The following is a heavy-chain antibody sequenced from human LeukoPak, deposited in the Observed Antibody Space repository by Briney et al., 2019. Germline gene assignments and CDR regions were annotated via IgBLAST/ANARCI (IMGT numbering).Heavy chain of an antibody. V-gene: IGHV1-18*01. CDR2: SSGYNGNT. D-gene: IGHD4-23*01. CDR3: AREIYGGNERPYYGMDV. Sequence: ASVKVSCKTSGYTFTSYGSGWVRQAPGQGPEWMGWSSGYNGNTNYAQKLQGRVTMTTDTSTSTAYMELRSLRSDDTAVYYCAREIYGGNERPYYGMDVWGQGTTVTVSS. CDR1: GYTFTSYG. J-gene: IGHJ6*02.